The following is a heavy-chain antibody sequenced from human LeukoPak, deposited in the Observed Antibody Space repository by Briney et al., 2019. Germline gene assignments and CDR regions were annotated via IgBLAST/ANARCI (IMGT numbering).Heavy chain of an antibody. D-gene: IGHD3-16*02. V-gene: IGHV1-2*02. Sequence: GASVKVSCKASGYTYTGYYMHWVRQPPGQGLEWMGWINPNSGGTNYAQKFQGRVTMTRDTSISTAYMELSRLRSDDTAVYYCATSFLTFGGVIVDYWGQGTLVTVSS. CDR3: ATSFLTFGGVIVDY. CDR1: GYTYTGYY. CDR2: INPNSGGT. J-gene: IGHJ4*02.